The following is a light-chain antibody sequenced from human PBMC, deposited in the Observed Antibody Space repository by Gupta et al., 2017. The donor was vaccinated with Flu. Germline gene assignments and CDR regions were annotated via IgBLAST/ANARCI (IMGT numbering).Light chain of an antibody. J-gene: IGKJ2*01. CDR2: KAS. V-gene: IGKV1-5*03. CDR1: QSISTW. Sequence: DIQMTQSPSTLSASLGDRVTITCRASQSISTWLVWYQQKPGKAPKLLIYKASTLESGVPSRFSGSGSGTEFTLTISSLQPDDFATYYCQQYNSFSYNFGQGTKLDIK. CDR3: QQYNSFSYN.